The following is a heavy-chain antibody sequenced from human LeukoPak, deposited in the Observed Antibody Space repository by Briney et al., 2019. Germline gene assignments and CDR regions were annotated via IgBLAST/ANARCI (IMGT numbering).Heavy chain of an antibody. Sequence: GGSLRLSCAVSGITLSNYSMSWVRQAPGKGLGWVAGISDSGGRTNYADSVKGRFTISRDNPKNTLYLQMNSLRAEDTAFYFCAKRGVVIRVILVGFHKEAYYFESWGQGALVTVSS. CDR3: AKRGVVIRVILVGFHKEAYYFES. CDR1: GITLSNYS. D-gene: IGHD3/OR15-3a*01. V-gene: IGHV3-23*01. J-gene: IGHJ4*02. CDR2: ISDSGGRT.